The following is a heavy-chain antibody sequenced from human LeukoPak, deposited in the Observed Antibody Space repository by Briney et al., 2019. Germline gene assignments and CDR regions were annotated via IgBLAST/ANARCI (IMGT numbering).Heavy chain of an antibody. V-gene: IGHV4-30-4*08. CDR2: SYYSGSN. CDR3: AIKDFGDAFDI. J-gene: IGHJ3*02. D-gene: IGHD3-16*01. Sequence: SQTLSLTCAVSGVSISSCDYYWSWIRPPPGMGLEWIGNSYYSGSNYYNPSIDSLAIISVDMYKNQFFLMLSSVTAADTAVYYCAIKDFGDAFDIWGQGTMVTVSS. CDR1: GVSISSCDYY.